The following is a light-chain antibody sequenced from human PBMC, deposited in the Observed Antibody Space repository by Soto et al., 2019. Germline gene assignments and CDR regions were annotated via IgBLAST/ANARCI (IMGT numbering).Light chain of an antibody. CDR1: QSVSNK. CDR2: GAS. CDR3: QQYNNLRQT. V-gene: IGKV3-15*01. J-gene: IGKJ1*01. Sequence: IVMTQSPATLSVSPWESATLSCRASQSVSNKLAWYQQKPGQAPRLLLYGASARATGVPARFSGSGSGTQFTLTISSLQSEDFAVYYCQQYNNLRQTFGQGTKVDIK.